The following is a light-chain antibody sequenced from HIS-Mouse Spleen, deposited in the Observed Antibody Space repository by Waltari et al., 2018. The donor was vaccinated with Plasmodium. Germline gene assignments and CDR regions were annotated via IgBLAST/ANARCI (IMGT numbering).Light chain of an antibody. CDR1: SSDVGSYNL. CDR3: CSYAGSSTFWV. J-gene: IGLJ3*02. CDR2: EGS. Sequence: QSALTQPASVSGSPGQSIPISCTGTSSDVGSYNLVSWYQQHPGKAPKLMLYEGSKRPSGVSNRFSGSKSGNTASLTISGLQAEDEADYYCCSYAGSSTFWVFGGGTKLTVL. V-gene: IGLV2-23*01.